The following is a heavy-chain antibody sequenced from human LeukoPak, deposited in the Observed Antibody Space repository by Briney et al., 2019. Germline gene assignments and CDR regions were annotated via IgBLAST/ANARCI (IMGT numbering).Heavy chain of an antibody. CDR2: IRYDGSNE. CDR1: GFTFTGYP. D-gene: IGHD3-3*01. Sequence: PGGSLRLSCAASGFTFTGYPMHWVRQPPGKGLEWVAFIRYDGSNEYYADSVKGRFTISRDNSKNTLFLQMNSLRAEDTAVYYCARGVRDILSGYYTDYYFYYMDVWGKGTTVTVSS. V-gene: IGHV3-30*02. J-gene: IGHJ6*03. CDR3: ARGVRDILSGYYTDYYFYYMDV.